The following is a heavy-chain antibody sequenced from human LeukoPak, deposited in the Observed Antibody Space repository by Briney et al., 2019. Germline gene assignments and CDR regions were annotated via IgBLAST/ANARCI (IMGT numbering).Heavy chain of an antibody. CDR2: INPSGGST. CDR3: ARDRVAVAGSSEYYGMDV. Sequence: GASVKVSCKASGYTFTSYYMHWARQAPGQGLEWMGIINPSGGSTSYAQKFQGRVTMTRDTSTSTVYMELSSLRSEDTAVYYCARDRVAVAGSSEYYGMDVWGQGTTVTVSS. CDR1: GYTFTSYY. D-gene: IGHD6-19*01. J-gene: IGHJ6*02. V-gene: IGHV1-46*01.